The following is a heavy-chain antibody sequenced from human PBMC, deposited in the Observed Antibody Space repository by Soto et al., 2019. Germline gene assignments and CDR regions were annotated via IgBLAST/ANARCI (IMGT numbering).Heavy chain of an antibody. CDR1: GDTFSGYA. Sequence: WASVKVSCKASGDTFSGYAISWVRQAPGQGLEWMGEIIPMFGTSNYAQKLQGRVTITADESTSTAYMELSSLRSEDTAVYYCARGSCSSTSCYKEYYFDLWGQGTLVTVSS. CDR2: IIPMFGTS. V-gene: IGHV1-69*13. CDR3: ARGSCSSTSCYKEYYFDL. D-gene: IGHD2-2*02. J-gene: IGHJ4*02.